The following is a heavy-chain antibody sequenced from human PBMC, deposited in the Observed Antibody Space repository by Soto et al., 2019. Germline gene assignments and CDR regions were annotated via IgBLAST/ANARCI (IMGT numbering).Heavy chain of an antibody. J-gene: IGHJ5*02. CDR1: GGSFSGYY. V-gene: IGHV4-34*01. D-gene: IGHD6-6*01. Sequence: SETLSLTCAVYGGSFSGYYWSWIRQPPGKGLEWIGEINHSGSTNYNPSLKSRVTISVDTSKNQFSLKLSSVTAADTAVYYCARDNEYSSSLELVWFDPWGQGTLVTVSS. CDR2: INHSGST. CDR3: ARDNEYSSSLELVWFDP.